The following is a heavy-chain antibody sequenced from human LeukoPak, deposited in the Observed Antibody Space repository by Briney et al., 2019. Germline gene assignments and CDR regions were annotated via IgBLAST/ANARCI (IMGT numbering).Heavy chain of an antibody. J-gene: IGHJ6*02. D-gene: IGHD2-15*01. CDR1: GFTFSSSA. CDR2: ISASGGST. CDR3: ASDLLHYSYAMDV. Sequence: GGSLRLSCAASGFTFSSSAMSWVRQVPGKGLEWVSGISASGGSTSYADSVRGRFTISRDNSKNTLYVQMNSLRDEDTAVYYCASDLLHYSYAMDVWGQGTTVTVSS. V-gene: IGHV3-23*01.